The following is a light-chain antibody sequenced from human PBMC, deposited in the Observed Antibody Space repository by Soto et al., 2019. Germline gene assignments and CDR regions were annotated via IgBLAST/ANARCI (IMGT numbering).Light chain of an antibody. CDR3: AAWDDSLSGAL. CDR2: RNN. CDR1: SSNIGSNY. J-gene: IGLJ7*01. V-gene: IGLV1-47*01. Sequence: QSVLTQQPSASGTPGQRVTISCSGSSSNIGSNYVYWYRQLPGTAPKLLIYRNNQRPSGVPDRFSGSKSGTSASLAISGLRSDDEADYYCAAWDDSLSGALFGGGTQLTVL.